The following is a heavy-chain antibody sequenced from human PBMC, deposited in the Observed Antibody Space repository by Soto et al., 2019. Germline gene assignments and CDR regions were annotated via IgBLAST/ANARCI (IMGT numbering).Heavy chain of an antibody. V-gene: IGHV1-69*13. J-gene: IGHJ4*02. Sequence: GASVKVSCKASGGTFGSQGIAWVRQAPGQGLEWMGGFIAMLGTPTYAKKVQGRATISADESLTSSYFELRSLRSEDTGVYFCARGAMANFDYWGQGTVVTVSS. CDR3: ARGAMANFDY. D-gene: IGHD5-18*01. CDR1: GGTFGSQG. CDR2: FIAMLGTP.